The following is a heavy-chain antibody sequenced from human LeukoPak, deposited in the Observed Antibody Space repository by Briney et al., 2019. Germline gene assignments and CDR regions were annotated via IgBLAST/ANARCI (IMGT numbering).Heavy chain of an antibody. CDR3: ARGVYYESSGYYFFDY. D-gene: IGHD3-22*01. Sequence: SETLSLTCTVSGGSISGFYWTWIRQPPGKGLEWIGEINHGGGTKYKPSLKSRVTISVDTSKTQFSLKLNSVTAADTAVYYCARGVYYESSGYYFFDYWGQGTLVTVSS. J-gene: IGHJ4*02. CDR1: GGSISGFY. CDR2: INHGGGT. V-gene: IGHV4-34*01.